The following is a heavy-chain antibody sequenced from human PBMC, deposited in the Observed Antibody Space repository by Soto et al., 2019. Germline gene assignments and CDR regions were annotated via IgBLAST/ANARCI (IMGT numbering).Heavy chain of an antibody. D-gene: IGHD2-2*01. Sequence: SSETLSLTCTVSGGSISSYYWSWIRQPPGKGLEWIGYIYYSGSTNYNPSLKSRVTISVDTSKNQFSLKLSSVTAADTAVYYCARNQRGCSSTSCYFSYYYYYGMDVWGQGTTVTVSS. J-gene: IGHJ6*02. CDR3: ARNQRGCSSTSCYFSYYYYYGMDV. CDR2: IYYSGST. CDR1: GGSISSYY. V-gene: IGHV4-59*01.